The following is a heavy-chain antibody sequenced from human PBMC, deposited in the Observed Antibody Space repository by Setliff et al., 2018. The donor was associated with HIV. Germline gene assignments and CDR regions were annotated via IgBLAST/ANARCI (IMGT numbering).Heavy chain of an antibody. CDR3: ARQGAVTGHAFDS. V-gene: IGHV3-21*01. CDR2: ISSISYI. Sequence: GGSLRLACAASGFTFSSYSMNWVRQAPGKGLEWVSSISSISYIYYADSVKGRFTISRENAKNSLYLQMNSLRAEDTAVYYCARQGAVTGHAFDSWGPGALVTVSS. J-gene: IGHJ4*02. D-gene: IGHD6-19*01. CDR1: GFTFSSYS.